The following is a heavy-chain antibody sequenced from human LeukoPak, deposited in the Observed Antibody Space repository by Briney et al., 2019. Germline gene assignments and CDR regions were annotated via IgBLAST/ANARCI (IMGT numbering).Heavy chain of an antibody. CDR2: IYSGGST. CDR3: ASGSGSYRTPYYYMDV. D-gene: IGHD3-10*01. Sequence: GGSLRLSCVASGFTVSSNYMSWVRQAPGKGLEWVSVIYSGGSTYYADSVKGRFTISRDNSKNTLYLQMNSLRAEGTAVYYCASGSGSYRTPYYYMDVWGTGTTVTVSS. V-gene: IGHV3-53*01. CDR1: GFTVSSNY. J-gene: IGHJ6*03.